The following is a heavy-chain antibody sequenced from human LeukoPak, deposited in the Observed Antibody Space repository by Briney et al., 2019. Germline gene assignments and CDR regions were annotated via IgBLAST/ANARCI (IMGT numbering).Heavy chain of an antibody. CDR3: ARVGTTCGGDCYLYYFDY. J-gene: IGHJ4*02. CDR2: IYYSGST. V-gene: IGHV4-31*03. Sequence: SQTLSLTCTVPGGSISSGGYYWSWIRQHPGKGLEWIGYIYYSGSTYYNPSLKSRVTISVDTSKNQFSLKLSSVTAADTAVYYCARVGTTCGGDCYLYYFDYWGQGTLVTVSS. D-gene: IGHD2-21*02. CDR1: GGSISSGGYY.